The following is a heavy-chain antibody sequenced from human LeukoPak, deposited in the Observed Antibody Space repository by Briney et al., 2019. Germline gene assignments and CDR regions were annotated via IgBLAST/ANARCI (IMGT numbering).Heavy chain of an antibody. CDR1: GGSISSGGYY. J-gene: IGHJ4*02. CDR3: ARAHPEEVPESPYDIAPHFDY. D-gene: IGHD3-9*01. V-gene: IGHV4-31*03. Sequence: SETLSLTCTVSGGSISSGGYYWSWIRQHPGEGLAWIWYIYYSGSTYYNPSLKSRVTISVDTSKNQFSLKLSSVTAADTAVYYCARAHPEEVPESPYDIAPHFDYWGQGTLVTVSS. CDR2: IYYSGST.